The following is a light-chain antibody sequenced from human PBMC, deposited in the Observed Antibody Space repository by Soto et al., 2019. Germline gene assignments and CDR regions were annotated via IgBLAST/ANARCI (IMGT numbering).Light chain of an antibody. Sequence: DIVLTQSPATLSLSPGESANLSCRARQSVNNYLAWYQQKPGQAPRLLIYDASNRDTVIPARFSGSGSGTDFTLTISSLEPEDFAVYCCQQRSNWPWTFGQGTKVEIK. J-gene: IGKJ1*01. CDR3: QQRSNWPWT. CDR2: DAS. V-gene: IGKV3-11*01. CDR1: QSVNNY.